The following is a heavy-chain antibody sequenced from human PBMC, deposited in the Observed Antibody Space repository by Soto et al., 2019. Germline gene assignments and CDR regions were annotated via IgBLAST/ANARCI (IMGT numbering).Heavy chain of an antibody. CDR1: GFTFSSYG. CDR3: AKDAEYYYDSSGGPYYFDY. V-gene: IGHV3-30*18. Sequence: SGGSLRLSCAASGFTFSSYGMHWVRQAPGKGLEWVAVISYDGSNKYYADSVKGRFTISRDNSKNTLYLQMNSLRAEDTAVYYCAKDAEYYYDSSGGPYYFDYWGQGTLVTVSS. CDR2: ISYDGSNK. D-gene: IGHD3-22*01. J-gene: IGHJ4*02.